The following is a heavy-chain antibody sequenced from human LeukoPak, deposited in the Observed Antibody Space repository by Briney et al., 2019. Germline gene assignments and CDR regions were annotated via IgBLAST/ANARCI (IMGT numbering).Heavy chain of an antibody. J-gene: IGHJ4*02. CDR3: ARVGSGPSYFDY. CDR2: IYHSGST. CDR1: GYSISSGYY. D-gene: IGHD1-26*01. Sequence: SETLSLTCTVSGYSISSGYYWGWIRQPPGKGLEWIGSIYHSGSTYYNPSLKSRVTISVDTSKNQFSLKLSSVTAADTAVYYCARVGSGPSYFDYWGQGTLVTVSS. V-gene: IGHV4-38-2*02.